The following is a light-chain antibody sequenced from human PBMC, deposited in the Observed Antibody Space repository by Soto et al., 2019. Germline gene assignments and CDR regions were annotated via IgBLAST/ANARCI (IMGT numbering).Light chain of an antibody. CDR2: EVT. CDR1: SSDVGGYKY. CDR3: SSYTSSNTLV. Sequence: QSVLTQPASVSGSPGQWITISCTGTSSDVGGYKYVSWYQQHPGKAPKLMIYEVTNRPSGVSNRFSGSKSGNTASLTISGLQAEDEADYYCSSYTSSNTLVFGGGTKLTVL. J-gene: IGLJ2*01. V-gene: IGLV2-14*03.